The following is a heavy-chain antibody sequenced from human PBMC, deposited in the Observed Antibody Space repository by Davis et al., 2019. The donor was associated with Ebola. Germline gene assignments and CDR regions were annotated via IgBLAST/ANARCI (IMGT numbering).Heavy chain of an antibody. J-gene: IGHJ4*02. Sequence: GESLKISCAASGFTFSSYGMHWVRQAPGKGLEWVAVISYDGSNKYYADSVKGRFTISRDHSENTLYLQMNSLRAEDTAIYYCAKRSCSGGNCYVDYWGQGTLVTVSS. CDR1: GFTFSSYG. D-gene: IGHD2-15*01. V-gene: IGHV3-30*18. CDR3: AKRSCSGGNCYVDY. CDR2: ISYDGSNK.